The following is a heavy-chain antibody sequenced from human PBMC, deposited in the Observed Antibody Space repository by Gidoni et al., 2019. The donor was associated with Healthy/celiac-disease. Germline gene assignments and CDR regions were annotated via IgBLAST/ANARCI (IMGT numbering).Heavy chain of an antibody. CDR1: GYTFTSYY. CDR3: ARDGGSSGYYYVNLDY. D-gene: IGHD3-22*01. V-gene: IGHV1-46*01. CDR2: INPSGGST. J-gene: IGHJ4*02. Sequence: QVQLVQSGAEVKKPGASVKVSCKASGYTFTSYYMPWVRQAPGQGLEWMGIINPSGGSTSYAQKFQGRVTMTRDTSTSTVYMELSSLRSEDTAVYYCARDGGSSGYYYVNLDYWGQGTLVTVSS.